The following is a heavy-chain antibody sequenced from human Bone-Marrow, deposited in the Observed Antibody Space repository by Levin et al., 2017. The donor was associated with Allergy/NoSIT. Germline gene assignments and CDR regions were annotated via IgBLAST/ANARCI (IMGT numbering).Heavy chain of an antibody. J-gene: IGHJ6*02. Sequence: PSETLSLTCSLSGGSISSGGYYWSWFRLHPGKGLEWIGYIYTRGSAYYNPSLTSRVTISVDMSENQFSLRLRSVTAADTAVYYCARAATYFEGYGGLNVWGQGTTVTVSS. V-gene: IGHV4-31*03. CDR1: GGSISSGGYY. D-gene: IGHD5-12*01. CDR3: ARAATYFEGYGGLNV. CDR2: IYTRGSA.